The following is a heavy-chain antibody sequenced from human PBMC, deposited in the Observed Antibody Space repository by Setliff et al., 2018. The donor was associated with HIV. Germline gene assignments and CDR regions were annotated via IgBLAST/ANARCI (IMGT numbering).Heavy chain of an antibody. CDR2: IYYSGST. D-gene: IGHD6-19*01. J-gene: IGHJ4*02. CDR3: ASQGRSGWLWGGFVS. V-gene: IGHV4-39*01. Sequence: SETLSLTCSVSGDSISDTTYYWGWIRQPPGKGLEWIGNIYYSGSTYYNPSLQSRITISVDTSQNQFSLKVSSVTASDTAVYYCASQGRSGWLWGGFVSWGQGTLVTVSS. CDR1: GDSISDTTYY.